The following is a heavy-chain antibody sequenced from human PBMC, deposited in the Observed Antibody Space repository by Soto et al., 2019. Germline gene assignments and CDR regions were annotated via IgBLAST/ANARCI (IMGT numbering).Heavy chain of an antibody. CDR1: GYTFTSYA. D-gene: IGHD2-21*02. CDR3: ARSIGVVTALDY. Sequence: QVQLVQSGAEEKKPGASVKVSCKASGYTFTSYAMHWVRQAPGQRLEWMGWINAGNGSTKYSQKFQGRVTITRDTSASTAYMELSSLRSEDTAVYYCARSIGVVTALDYWGQGTLVTVSS. CDR2: INAGNGST. V-gene: IGHV1-3*05. J-gene: IGHJ4*02.